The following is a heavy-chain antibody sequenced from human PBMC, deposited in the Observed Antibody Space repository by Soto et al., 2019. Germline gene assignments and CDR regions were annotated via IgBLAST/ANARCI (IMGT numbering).Heavy chain of an antibody. J-gene: IGHJ6*02. CDR3: ATNSPPDYGDSRDYYYGMDV. D-gene: IGHD4-17*01. CDR1: GFTFSSYA. Sequence: PGGSLRLSCAASGFTFSSYAMSWVRQAPGKGLEWVSAISGSGGSTYYADSVKGRFTISRDNSKHTLYLQMNSLRAEDTAVYYCATNSPPDYGDSRDYYYGMDVWGQGTTVPVSS. V-gene: IGHV3-23*01. CDR2: ISGSGGST.